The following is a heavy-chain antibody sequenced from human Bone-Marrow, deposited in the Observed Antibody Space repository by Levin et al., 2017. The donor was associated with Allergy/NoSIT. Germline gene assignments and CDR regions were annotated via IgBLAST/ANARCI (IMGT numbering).Heavy chain of an antibody. CDR3: ARVLSGASFPCYFYTLDV. D-gene: IGHD2-15*01. V-gene: IGHV4-39*02. Sequence: SETLSLTCTVSGGSISSSSYYWGWIRQPPGKGLEWIGSVYYTGSTYYNPSLKSRVAISADKSSNHFYLKVTSVTAADTDLYYCARVLSGASFPCYFYTLDVWGQGTTVTVSS. J-gene: IGHJ6*02. CDR1: GGSISSSSYY. CDR2: VYYTGST.